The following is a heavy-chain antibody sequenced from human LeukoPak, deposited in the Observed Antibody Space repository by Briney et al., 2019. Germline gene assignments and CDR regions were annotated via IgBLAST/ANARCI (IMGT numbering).Heavy chain of an antibody. V-gene: IGHV3-7*01. CDR1: DFTFDFYW. CDR2: ILPGGSQK. D-gene: IGHD2-2*01. Sequence: GGSLRLSCVASDFTFDFYWMTWVRQAPGKGLEWLANILPGGSQKYYVDSVKGRFTISRDNPKNSLYLQINNLRAEVTAVYYCGRLAHNAWYAIDFWGQGTLVTVSS. CDR3: GRLAHNAWYAIDF. J-gene: IGHJ4*02.